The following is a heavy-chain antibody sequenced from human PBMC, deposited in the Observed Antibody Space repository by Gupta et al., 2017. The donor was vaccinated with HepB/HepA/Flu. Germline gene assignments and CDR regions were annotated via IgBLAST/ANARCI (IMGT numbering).Heavy chain of an antibody. J-gene: IGHJ4*02. CDR1: GFTFSSYA. CDR2: ISYDGSNK. V-gene: IGHV3-30-3*01. Sequence: QVQLVESGGGVVQPGRSLRLSCAASGFTFSSYAMHWFRQALGKGLAWVAIISYDGSNKYSADSEKGRFTVSRDNSKNILYLQVNSLRVGDTAVYFCARASGFWIAYYADGFDYWGQGALVTVSS. D-gene: IGHD3-3*01. CDR3: ARASGFWIAYYADGFDY.